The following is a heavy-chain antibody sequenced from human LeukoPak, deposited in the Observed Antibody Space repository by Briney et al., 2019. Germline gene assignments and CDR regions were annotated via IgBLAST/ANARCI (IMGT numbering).Heavy chain of an antibody. CDR2: IYYSGST. CDR1: GGSISSGDYY. CDR3: ARGITIFGVVV. D-gene: IGHD3-3*01. V-gene: IGHV4-30-4*08. Sequence: PSQTLSLTCTVSGGSISSGDYYWSWIRQPPGKGLEWIGHIYYSGSTYYNPSLKSRVTISVDTSKNQFSLKLSSVTAADTAVYYCARGITIFGVVVWGQGTLVTVSS. J-gene: IGHJ4*02.